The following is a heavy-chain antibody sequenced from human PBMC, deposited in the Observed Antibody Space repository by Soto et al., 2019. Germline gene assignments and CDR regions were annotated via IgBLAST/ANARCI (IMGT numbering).Heavy chain of an antibody. Sequence: ASVKVSCKASGYTFTSYAMHWVRQAPGQRLEWMGWINAGNGNTKYSQKFQGRVTITRDTSASTAYMELSSLRSEDTAVYYCARSMRVQWELLPFDYWGQGTLVTVSS. CDR3: ARSMRVQWELLPFDY. CDR2: INAGNGNT. CDR1: GYTFTSYA. D-gene: IGHD1-26*01. J-gene: IGHJ4*02. V-gene: IGHV1-3*01.